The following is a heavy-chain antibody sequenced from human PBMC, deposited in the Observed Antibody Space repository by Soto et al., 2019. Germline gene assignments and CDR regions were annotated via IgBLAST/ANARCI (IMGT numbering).Heavy chain of an antibody. D-gene: IGHD5-18*01. CDR1: GFNFGAYG. CDR3: AKDRRDGYTTCSRCYGVDV. CDR2: ISHDGTKT. V-gene: IGHV3-30*18. J-gene: IGHJ6*02. Sequence: QVQLVESGGGVVQPGTYLRLACEASGFNFGAYGIPWVRQAPGKGLEWVAVISHDGTKTYYSDSVKGRFTISRDNSKNMLFVQMVSLRPDDTAVYSCAKDRRDGYTTCSRCYGVDVWGQGTTVTVSS.